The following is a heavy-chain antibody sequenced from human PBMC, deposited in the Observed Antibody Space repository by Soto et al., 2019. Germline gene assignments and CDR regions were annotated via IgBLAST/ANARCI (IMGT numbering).Heavy chain of an antibody. CDR2: IYYSGST. CDR3: ARDYCSGTTCYEFDY. CDR1: SGPVSSSY. Sequence: SGSLYIRSTSSSGPVSSSYWAWIRQPPGKGLEWIGYIYYSGSTNYNPSLKSRVTISVDTSKNQFSLKLSSVTAADTAVYYCARDYCSGTTCYEFDYWGQGTQVTVSS. D-gene: IGHD2-2*01. V-gene: IGHV4-59*02. J-gene: IGHJ4*02.